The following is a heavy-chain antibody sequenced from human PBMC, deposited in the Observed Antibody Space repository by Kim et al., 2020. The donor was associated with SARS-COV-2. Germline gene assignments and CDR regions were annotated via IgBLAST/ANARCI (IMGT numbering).Heavy chain of an antibody. CDR1: GGSISSGDYY. CDR3: ARAEKGYCSGGSCYRVGGMDV. V-gene: IGHV4-30-4*01. J-gene: IGHJ6*02. D-gene: IGHD2-15*01. Sequence: SETLSLTCTVSGGSISSGDYYWSWIRQPPGKGLEWIGYIYYSGSTYYNPSLKSRVTISVDTSKNQFSLKLSSVTAADTAVYYCARAEKGYCSGGSCYRVGGMDVWGQGTTVTVSS. CDR2: IYYSGST.